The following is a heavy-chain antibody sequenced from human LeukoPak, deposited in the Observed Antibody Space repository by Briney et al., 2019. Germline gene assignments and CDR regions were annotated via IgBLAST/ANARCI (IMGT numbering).Heavy chain of an antibody. CDR2: ISDSSSYT. CDR3: ATYSGYDRIFDH. CDR1: RFIFSSYS. Sequence: GGSLRLSCAASRFIFSSYSMNWVRQAPGKGLEWVSYISDSSSYTYYADSVKGRFTISRDNAEKSVYLQMNGLRAEDTAVYYCATYSGYDRIFDHWGQGTLVTVSS. J-gene: IGHJ4*02. D-gene: IGHD5-12*01. V-gene: IGHV3-21*01.